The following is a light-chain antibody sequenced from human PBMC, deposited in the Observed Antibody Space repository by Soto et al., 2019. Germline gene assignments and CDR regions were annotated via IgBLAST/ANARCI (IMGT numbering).Light chain of an antibody. Sequence: DVVMTQTPLSLSVAPGQPASISCKSSQSLLHITGNTYLNWFKQRPGQSPRRXSYKVSDRDSGVPDRFSGSGSGTDFTLKINRVQAEDVGVYYCMQGTHWPWTFGQGTKVDIK. CDR1: QSLLHITGNTY. V-gene: IGKV2-30*02. CDR3: MQGTHWPWT. J-gene: IGKJ1*01. CDR2: KVS.